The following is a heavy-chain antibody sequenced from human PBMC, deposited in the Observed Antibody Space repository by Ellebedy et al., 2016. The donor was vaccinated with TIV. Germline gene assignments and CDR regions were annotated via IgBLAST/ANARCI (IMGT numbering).Heavy chain of an antibody. D-gene: IGHD2-21*02. CDR1: GFTFTQYW. CDR2: INSDGSST. Sequence: PGGSLRLSCAASGFTFTQYWLHWVRQAPGKGPVWVSRINSDGSSTTYADSVKGRFTISRDNAKNTLYLQMNSLKAEDTAMYYCSTLSDTGYWGHGTLVTVSS. V-gene: IGHV3-74*01. J-gene: IGHJ4*01. CDR3: STLSDTGY.